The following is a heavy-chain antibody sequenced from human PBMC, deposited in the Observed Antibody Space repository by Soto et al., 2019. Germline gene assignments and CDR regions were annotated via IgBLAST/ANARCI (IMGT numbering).Heavy chain of an antibody. D-gene: IGHD3-16*01. CDR1: GFTFSSYA. J-gene: IGHJ4*02. CDR2: ISGIGGST. V-gene: IGHV3-23*01. Sequence: GGSLRLSCAASGFTFSSYAMSWVRQAPGKGLEWVSAISGIGGSTYYPDSAKGRFTISRDNSKNTLYLQMNSLRAEDTVVYSCAKGGVGYGPLGHFDYWGQGTLVTVSS. CDR3: AKGGVGYGPLGHFDY.